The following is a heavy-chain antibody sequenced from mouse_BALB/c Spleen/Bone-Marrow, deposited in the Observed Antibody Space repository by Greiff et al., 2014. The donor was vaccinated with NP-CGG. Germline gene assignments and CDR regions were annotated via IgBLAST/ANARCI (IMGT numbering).Heavy chain of an antibody. J-gene: IGHJ4*01. CDR2: IYPGNGDT. CDR1: GYTFTSYN. CDR3: ARVRGGGMDY. D-gene: IGHD1-1*01. Sequence: LQESGAELVKPGASVKMSCKASGYTFTSYNMHGVKQTPGQGLEWIGAIYPGNGDTSYNQKFKGKATLTADKSSSTAYMQLSRLTSEDSAVYYCARVRGGGMDYWGQGTSVTVSS. V-gene: IGHV1-12*01.